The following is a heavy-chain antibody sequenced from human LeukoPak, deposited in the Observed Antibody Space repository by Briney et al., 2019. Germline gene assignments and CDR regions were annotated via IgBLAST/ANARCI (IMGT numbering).Heavy chain of an antibody. CDR1: GFIFRDYA. J-gene: IGHJ4*02. D-gene: IGHD2-2*01. CDR2: ISWKGDTT. Sequence: GGSLRLSCVVSGFIFRDYAMTWVRQTPGKGPEWVSLISWKGDTTAYAESVRGRFTISRDNAKNSLYLHMNSLRPEDTAFYHCARHRCSSTTCSFDSWGQGSLVTVSS. CDR3: ARHRCSSTTCSFDS. V-gene: IGHV3-20*01.